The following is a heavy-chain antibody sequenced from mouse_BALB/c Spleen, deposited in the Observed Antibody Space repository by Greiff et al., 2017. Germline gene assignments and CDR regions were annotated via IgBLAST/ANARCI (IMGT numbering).Heavy chain of an antibody. J-gene: IGHJ4*01. CDR1: GFTFSDYY. V-gene: IGHV5-4*02. CDR2: ISDGGSYT. Sequence: EVKLVESGGGLVKPGGSLKLSCAASGFTFSDYYMYWVRQSPEKRLEWVATISDGGSYTYYPDSVKGRFTISRDNAKNNLYLQMSSLKSEDTAMYYCARDRAGYAMDYWGQGTSVTVSS. D-gene: IGHD3-1*01. CDR3: ARDRAGYAMDY.